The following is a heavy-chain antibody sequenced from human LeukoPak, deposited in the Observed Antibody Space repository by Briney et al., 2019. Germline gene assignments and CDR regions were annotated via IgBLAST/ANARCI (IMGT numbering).Heavy chain of an antibody. Sequence: GRSLRLSCVASGXTVSSNSMNWVRQAPGKGLEWVSILFSGGSALYADSVKGRFTISRDNSKNTLYLQMNSLRAEDTAVYYCARFHRGWYFDYWGQGNLVTVSS. D-gene: IGHD2-15*01. J-gene: IGHJ4*02. CDR3: ARFHRGWYFDY. V-gene: IGHV3-53*01. CDR1: GXTVSSNS. CDR2: LFSGGSA.